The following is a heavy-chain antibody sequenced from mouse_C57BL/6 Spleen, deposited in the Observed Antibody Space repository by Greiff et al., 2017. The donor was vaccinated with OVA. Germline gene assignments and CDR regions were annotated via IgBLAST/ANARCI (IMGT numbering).Heavy chain of an antibody. J-gene: IGHJ4*01. CDR3: TRDLLYYYGSSYGAMDY. D-gene: IGHD1-1*01. Sequence: EVQLVESGEGLVKPGGSLKLSCAASGFTFSSYAMSWVRQTPEKRLEWVAYISSGGDYIYYADTVKGRFTISRDNARNTLYLQMSSLKSEDTAMYYCTRDLLYYYGSSYGAMDYWGQGTSVTVSS. V-gene: IGHV5-9-1*02. CDR1: GFTFSSYA. CDR2: ISSGGDYI.